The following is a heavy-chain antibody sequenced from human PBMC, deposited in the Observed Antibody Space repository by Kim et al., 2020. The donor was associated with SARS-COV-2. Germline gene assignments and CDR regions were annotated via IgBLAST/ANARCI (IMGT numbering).Heavy chain of an antibody. D-gene: IGHD6-19*01. Sequence: SETLSLTFIVSGGSISSYYWSWIRQPPGKGLEWIGYIYYSGSTNYNPSLKSRVTISVDTSKNQFSLKLNSVTAADKAVYYCARGGYSSGREYFDNCVQGT. CDR3: ARGGYSSGREYFDN. V-gene: IGHV4-59*13. J-gene: IGHJ4*02. CDR1: GGSISSYY. CDR2: IYYSGST.